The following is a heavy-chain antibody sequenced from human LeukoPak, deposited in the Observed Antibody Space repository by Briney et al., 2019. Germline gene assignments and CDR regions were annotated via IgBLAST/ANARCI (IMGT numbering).Heavy chain of an antibody. CDR3: ARATTDFSYNWFDP. J-gene: IGHJ5*02. CDR1: GFTFSNFA. V-gene: IGHV3-23*01. D-gene: IGHD4-11*01. CDR2: ISGSGAGT. Sequence: PGGSLRLSCAASGFTFSNFAMSWVRQAPGKGLQWVSGISGSGAGTYYADSVKGRFTISRDNAKNSLYLQMNSLRAEDTAVYYCARATTDFSYNWFDPWGQGTLVTVSS.